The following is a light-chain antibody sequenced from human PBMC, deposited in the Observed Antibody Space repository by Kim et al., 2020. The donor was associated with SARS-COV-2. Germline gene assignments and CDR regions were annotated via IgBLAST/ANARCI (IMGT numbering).Light chain of an antibody. V-gene: IGLV3-19*01. CDR3: NSRDSSGNHLV. CDR2: GKN. CDR1: SLRSYY. Sequence: SSELTQDPAVSVALAQTVRITCQGDSLRSYYASWYQQKPGQAPVLVIYGKNNRPSGIPDRFSGSSSGNTASLTITGAQAEDEADYYCNSRDSSGNHLVFGGGTQLTVL. J-gene: IGLJ2*01.